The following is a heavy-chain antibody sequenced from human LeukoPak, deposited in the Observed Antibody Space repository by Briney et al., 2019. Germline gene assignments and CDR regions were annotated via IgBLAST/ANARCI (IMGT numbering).Heavy chain of an antibody. CDR2: INWNGGGT. CDR3: AKHMRATNTYSFFGLDV. V-gene: IGHV3-9*01. Sequence: GRSLRLSCAATGFTFKDYGMHWVRQPPGKGLEWVSSINWNGGGTDYADSVKGRFTISRDNAKNSLYLQLSSLRPEDTALYYCAKHMRATNTYSFFGLDVWGQRTTVTVSS. CDR1: GFTFKDYG. D-gene: IGHD1-26*01. J-gene: IGHJ6*02.